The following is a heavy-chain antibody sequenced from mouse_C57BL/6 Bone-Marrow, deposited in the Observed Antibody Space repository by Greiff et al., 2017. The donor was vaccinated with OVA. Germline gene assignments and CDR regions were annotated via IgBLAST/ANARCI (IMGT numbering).Heavy chain of an antibody. CDR3: AREGIWSVYFDY. CDR1: GYTFTSYW. Sequence: QVQLQQSGAELVMPGASVKLSCKASGYTFTSYWMHWVKQRPGQGLEWIGEIDPSDSYTNYNQKFKGKSTLTVDKSSSTAYMQLSSLTSEDSAVYYGAREGIWSVYFDYWGQGTTLTVSS. D-gene: IGHD1-1*02. V-gene: IGHV1-69*01. J-gene: IGHJ2*01. CDR2: IDPSDSYT.